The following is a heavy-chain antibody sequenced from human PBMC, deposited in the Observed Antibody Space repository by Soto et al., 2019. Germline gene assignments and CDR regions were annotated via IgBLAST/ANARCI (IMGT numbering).Heavy chain of an antibody. Sequence: SETLSLTCAVYGGSFSGYYWSWIRQPPGKGLEWIGEINHSGSTNYNPSLKSRVTISVDTSKNQFSLKLSSVTAADTAVYYCARGALLIAAAGPYEPYYYYYGMDVWGQGTTVTVSS. CDR2: INHSGST. V-gene: IGHV4-34*01. CDR1: GGSFSGYY. CDR3: ARGALLIAAAGPYEPYYYYYGMDV. D-gene: IGHD6-13*01. J-gene: IGHJ6*02.